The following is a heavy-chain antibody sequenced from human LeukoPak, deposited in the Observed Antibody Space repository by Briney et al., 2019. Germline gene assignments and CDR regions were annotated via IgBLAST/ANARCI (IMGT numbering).Heavy chain of an antibody. J-gene: IGHJ5*02. Sequence: ASVNVSCKASGYTFTSYAMHWVRQAPGQRLEWMGWINAGNGNTKYSQKFQGRATITRDTSASTAYMELSSLRSEDTAVYYCARAGTGYCSSTSCYTLDPWGQGTLVTVSS. CDR2: INAGNGNT. CDR3: ARAGTGYCSSTSCYTLDP. D-gene: IGHD2-2*02. CDR1: GYTFTSYA. V-gene: IGHV1-3*01.